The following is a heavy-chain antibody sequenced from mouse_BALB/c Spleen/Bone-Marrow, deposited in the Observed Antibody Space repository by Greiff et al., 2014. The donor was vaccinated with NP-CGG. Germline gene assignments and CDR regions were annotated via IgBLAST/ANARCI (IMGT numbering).Heavy chain of an antibody. D-gene: IGHD2-2*01. CDR1: GFSLTTYG. CDR3: ARHGRGYPYALDY. CDR2: IWSDGTT. V-gene: IGHV2-6-2*01. Sequence: VQLVESGPDLVAPSQSLSITCTASGFSLTTYGIHWVRQPPGKGLEWLVVIWSDGTTSYNAVVKSRLSISRDNSKSQVFLKVKSLQTDDTAMYYCARHGRGYPYALDYWGQGTSVTVSS. J-gene: IGHJ4*01.